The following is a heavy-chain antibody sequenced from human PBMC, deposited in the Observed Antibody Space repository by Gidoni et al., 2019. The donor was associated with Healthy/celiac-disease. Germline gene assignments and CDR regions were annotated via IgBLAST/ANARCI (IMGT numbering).Heavy chain of an antibody. CDR2: ISYDGSNK. CDR1: GFTFSSYA. CDR3: AREDVN. J-gene: IGHJ4*02. Sequence: QVQLVESGGGVVQPGRSLRLSCAASGFTFSSYAMPWVRQAPGKGLEWVAVISYDGSNKYYADSVKGRFTISRDNSKNTLYLQMNSLRAEDTAVYYCAREDVNWGQGTLVTVSS. V-gene: IGHV3-30-3*01.